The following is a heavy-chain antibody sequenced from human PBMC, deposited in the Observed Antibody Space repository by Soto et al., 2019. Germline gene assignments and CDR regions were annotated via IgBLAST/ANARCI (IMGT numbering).Heavy chain of an antibody. CDR2: ISAYNGNT. J-gene: IGHJ6*02. CDR1: GXTFTSYG. CDR3: ARGGASSSYSPNYYYGMDV. D-gene: IGHD6-6*01. V-gene: IGHV1-18*01. Sequence: ASVKVSCKASGXTFTSYGISWVRQAPGQGLEWMGWISAYNGNTNYAQKLQGRVTMTTDTSTSTAYMELRSLRSDDTAVYYCARGGASSSYSPNYYYGMDVWGQGTTVTVSS.